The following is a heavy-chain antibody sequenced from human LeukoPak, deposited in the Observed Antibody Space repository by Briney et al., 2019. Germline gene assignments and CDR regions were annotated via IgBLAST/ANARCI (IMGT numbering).Heavy chain of an antibody. Sequence: ASVKVSCKASGYTFTSYGISWVRQAPGQGLEWMGWISAYNGNTNYAQKLQGRVTMTTDTSTSTAYMELRSLRSDDTAVYYCARAGTVFGVVPAALDYWGQGTLVTVSS. CDR1: GYTFTSYG. V-gene: IGHV1-18*01. CDR3: ARAGTVFGVVPAALDY. J-gene: IGHJ4*02. D-gene: IGHD2-2*01. CDR2: ISAYNGNT.